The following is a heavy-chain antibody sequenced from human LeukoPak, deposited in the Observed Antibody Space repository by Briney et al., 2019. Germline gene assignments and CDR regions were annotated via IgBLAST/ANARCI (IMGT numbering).Heavy chain of an antibody. CDR3: ARGGYYSPIAPDY. J-gene: IGHJ4*02. V-gene: IGHV3-48*03. D-gene: IGHD3-22*01. Sequence: TGGSLRLSCAASGFTFNSYEMNWVRQAPGKGLEWVSYISSSGSTIYYADSVKGRFTISRDNAKNSLYLQMNSLRAEDTAVYYCARGGYYSPIAPDYWGQGTLVTVSS. CDR1: GFTFNSYE. CDR2: ISSSGSTI.